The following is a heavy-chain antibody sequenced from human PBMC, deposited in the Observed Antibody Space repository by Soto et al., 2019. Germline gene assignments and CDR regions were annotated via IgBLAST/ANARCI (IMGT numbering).Heavy chain of an antibody. Sequence: SATTPFTSAVFGGSFIGSYWSWIRQPPGKGLEWIGVFNHSGSTNYNPSLKRRVTISVDTSKNQFYLKLSSVTAADTAVYYCARTGISYRINDYYYSMDVWGKGTTVTVSS. V-gene: IGHV4-34*01. CDR1: GGSFIGSY. CDR3: ARTGISYRINDYYYSMDV. D-gene: IGHD1-26*01. CDR2: FNHSGST. J-gene: IGHJ6*03.